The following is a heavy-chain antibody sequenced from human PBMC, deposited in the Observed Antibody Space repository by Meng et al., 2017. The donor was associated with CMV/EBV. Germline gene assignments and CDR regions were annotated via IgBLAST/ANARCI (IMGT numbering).Heavy chain of an antibody. D-gene: IGHD6-13*01. Sequence: LKESCSTLVKPTQTLTLTCTFSGFSLSTSGVGVGWIRQPPGKALEWLALIYWDDDKRYSPSLKSRLTITKDTSKNQVVLTMTNMDPVDTATYYCARIAAAGRFDYWGQGTLVTVSS. CDR2: IYWDDDK. CDR3: ARIAAAGRFDY. J-gene: IGHJ4*02. CDR1: GFSLSTSGVG. V-gene: IGHV2-5*02.